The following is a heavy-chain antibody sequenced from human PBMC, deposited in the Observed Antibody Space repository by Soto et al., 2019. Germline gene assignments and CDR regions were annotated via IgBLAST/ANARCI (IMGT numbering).Heavy chain of an antibody. CDR3: ARDMRPGYSNYGWAYYYGMDV. D-gene: IGHD4-4*01. J-gene: IGHJ6*02. Sequence: QVQLVESGGGVVQPGRSLRLSCAASGFTFSSYGMHWVRQAPGKGLEWVAVIWYDGSNKYYADSVKGRFTISRDNSKNTLYLQMNSLRAEDTAVYYCARDMRPGYSNYGWAYYYGMDVWGQGTTVTVSS. CDR2: IWYDGSNK. CDR1: GFTFSSYG. V-gene: IGHV3-33*01.